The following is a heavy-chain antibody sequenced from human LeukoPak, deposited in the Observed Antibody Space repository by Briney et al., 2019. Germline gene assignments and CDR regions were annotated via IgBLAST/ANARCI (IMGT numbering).Heavy chain of an antibody. CDR2: FYYRGNT. V-gene: IGHV4-39*01. CDR3: ARRSSGRYYFGYWFDP. D-gene: IGHD6-19*01. CDR1: GGSISGSTYY. Sequence: SETLSLTCTVSGGSISGSTYYWGWIRQPPGGGLEWIGSFYYRGNTYYNPSLESRVTISVDTSKNQFSLKLSSVTAADTAVYYCARRSSGRYYFGYWFDPWGQGTLVTVSS. J-gene: IGHJ5*02.